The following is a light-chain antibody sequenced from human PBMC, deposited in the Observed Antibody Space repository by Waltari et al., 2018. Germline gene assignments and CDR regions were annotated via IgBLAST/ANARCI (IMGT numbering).Light chain of an antibody. Sequence: DIVMTQSPDSLAVSLGERATINCKSSQSVLYSSNNKNYLAWYQQKPGQPPKLLIYWASTRESGVPDRFSGSGSGTDFTLTIDSLQAADVAVYYCHQYYNIPPTFGQGTKLEIK. CDR2: WAS. CDR3: HQYYNIPPT. CDR1: QSVLYSSNNKNY. V-gene: IGKV4-1*01. J-gene: IGKJ2*01.